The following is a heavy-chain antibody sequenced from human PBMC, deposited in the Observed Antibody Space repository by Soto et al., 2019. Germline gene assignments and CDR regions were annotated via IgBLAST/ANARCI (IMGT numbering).Heavy chain of an antibody. V-gene: IGHV1-3*01. CDR3: ARGGYCSSTSCPYWYFDL. CDR2: INAGNGNT. J-gene: IGHJ2*01. CDR1: GYTFTSYA. D-gene: IGHD2-2*01. Sequence: QVQLVQSGAEVKKPGASVKVSCKASGYTFTSYAMHWVRQAPGQRLEWMGWINAGNGNTKYSQKFQGRVTITRDTSASTAYMERSSLGSEDTAVYYCARGGYCSSTSCPYWYFDLWGRGTLVTVSS.